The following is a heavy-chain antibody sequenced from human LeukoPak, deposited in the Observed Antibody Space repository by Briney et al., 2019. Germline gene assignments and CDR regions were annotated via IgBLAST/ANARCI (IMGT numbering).Heavy chain of an antibody. J-gene: IGHJ4*02. CDR2: INHSGST. D-gene: IGHD5-12*01. Sequence: SETLSLTCAVYGGSFRGYYWSWIRQPPGKGLEWIGEINHSGSTNYNPSLKSRVTISVDTSKNQFSLNLTPMPAADTAVYYCARGHYSGYDFDYWGQGTLVTVSS. CDR1: GGSFRGYY. V-gene: IGHV4-34*01. CDR3: ARGHYSGYDFDY.